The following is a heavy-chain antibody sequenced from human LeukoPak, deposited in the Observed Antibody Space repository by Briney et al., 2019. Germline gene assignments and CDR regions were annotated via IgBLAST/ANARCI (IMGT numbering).Heavy chain of an antibody. CDR2: FNHSGS. CDR1: GGSFSGYY. D-gene: IGHD2-15*01. CDR3: ARDLRYCSGGSCYSDAFDI. V-gene: IGHV4-34*01. J-gene: IGHJ3*02. Sequence: PSETLSLTCAVYGGSFSGYYWSWIRQPPGKGLEWIGEFNHSGSKSRVTISIDTSKNQFSLKLSSVTAADTAVYYCARDLRYCSGGSCYSDAFDIWGQGTMVTVSS.